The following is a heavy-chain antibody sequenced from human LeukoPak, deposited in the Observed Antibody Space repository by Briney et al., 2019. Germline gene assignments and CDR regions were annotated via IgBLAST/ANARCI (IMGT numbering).Heavy chain of an antibody. Sequence: ASVKVSCKASGGTFSSYAISWVRQAPGQGLEWMGGIIPIFGTANYAQKFQGRVTITADKSTSTAYMELSSLRSEDTAVYYCAKGAAMIVVVRGRYDAFDIWGQGTMVTVSS. CDR3: AKGAAMIVVVRGRYDAFDI. J-gene: IGHJ3*02. D-gene: IGHD3-22*01. CDR1: GGTFSSYA. V-gene: IGHV1-69*06. CDR2: IIPIFGTA.